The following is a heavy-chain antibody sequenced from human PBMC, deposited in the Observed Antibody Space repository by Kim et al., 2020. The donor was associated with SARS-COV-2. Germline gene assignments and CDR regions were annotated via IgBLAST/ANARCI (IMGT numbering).Heavy chain of an antibody. J-gene: IGHJ6*02. D-gene: IGHD6-6*01. CDR2: IDPSDSYT. CDR3: ARRGIAARPDYGMDV. Sequence: GESLKISCKGSGYSFTSYWISWVRQMPGKGLEWMGRIDPSDSYTNYSPSFQGHVTISADKSISTAYLQWSSLKASDTAMYYCARRGIAARPDYGMDVWGQGTTVTVSS. V-gene: IGHV5-10-1*01. CDR1: GYSFTSYW.